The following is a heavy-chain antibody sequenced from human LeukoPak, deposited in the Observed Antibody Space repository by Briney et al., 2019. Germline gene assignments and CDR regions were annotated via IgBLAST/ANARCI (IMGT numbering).Heavy chain of an antibody. J-gene: IGHJ4*02. CDR3: ARDAENGSGGSDY. CDR1: GFTVSSNY. V-gene: IGHV3-53*01. CDR2: IYSGGST. Sequence: GGSLRLSCAASGFTVSSNYMSWVRQAPGKGLEWVSVIYSGGSTYYADSVKGRFTISRDNSKNTLYLQMNSLRAEDTAVYYCARDAENGSGGSDYWGQGTLVTVSS. D-gene: IGHD3-10*01.